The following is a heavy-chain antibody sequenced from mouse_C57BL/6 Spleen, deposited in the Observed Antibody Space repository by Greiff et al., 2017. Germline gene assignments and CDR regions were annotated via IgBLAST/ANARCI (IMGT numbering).Heavy chain of an antibody. D-gene: IGHD4-1*01. Sequence: EVMLVESGGGLVQPGGSLSLSCAASGFTFTDYYMSWVRQPPGKALEWLGFIRNKANGYTTEYSASVKGRFTISRDNSQSILYLQMNALRAEDSATYYCARKLGYYFDYWGQGTTLTVSS. J-gene: IGHJ2*01. CDR3: ARKLGYYFDY. CDR2: IRNKANGYTT. CDR1: GFTFTDYY. V-gene: IGHV7-3*01.